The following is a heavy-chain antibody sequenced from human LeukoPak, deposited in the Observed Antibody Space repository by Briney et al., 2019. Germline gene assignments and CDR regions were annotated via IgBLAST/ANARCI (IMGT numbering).Heavy chain of an antibody. V-gene: IGHV1-18*01. D-gene: IGHD3-3*01. Sequence: ASVKVSCKASGYTFTSYGISWVRQAPGQGLEWMGWISAYNGNTNYAQKLQGRVTMTTNTSTSTAYMELRSLSSDDTAVYYCARADVLRFLEWSTLDYYYMDVWGKGTTVTVSS. J-gene: IGHJ6*03. CDR1: GYTFTSYG. CDR2: ISAYNGNT. CDR3: ARADVLRFLEWSTLDYYYMDV.